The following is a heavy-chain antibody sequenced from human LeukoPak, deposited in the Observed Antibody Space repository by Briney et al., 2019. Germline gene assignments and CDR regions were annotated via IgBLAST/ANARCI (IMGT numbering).Heavy chain of an antibody. D-gene: IGHD1-1*01. V-gene: IGHV3-48*01. J-gene: IGHJ4*02. Sequence: GGSLRLSCAASGFTFSSYSMNWVRQAPGKGLEWVSYISSSSSTIYYADSVKGRFTISRDNAKNSPYLQMNSLRAEDTAVYYCARDCSAYNWNDGFDYWGQGTLVTVSS. CDR1: GFTFSSYS. CDR3: ARDCSAYNWNDGFDY. CDR2: ISSSSSTI.